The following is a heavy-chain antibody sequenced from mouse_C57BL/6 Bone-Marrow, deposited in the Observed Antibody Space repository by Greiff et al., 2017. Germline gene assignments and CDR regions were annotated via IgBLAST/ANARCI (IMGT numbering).Heavy chain of an antibody. CDR1: GYAFSSSW. CDR3: AGPGYGAMDD. Sequence: VQLQQSGPELVKPGASVQISCKASGYAFSSSWMNWVKQRPGKGLEWIGRIYPGDGDTNYNGKFKGKATLTADTSSSTAYMPLSSLTSEDAAVAFCAGPGYGAMDDWGQGTTGTVSS. V-gene: IGHV1-82*01. D-gene: IGHD2-14*01. CDR2: IYPGDGDT. J-gene: IGHJ4*01.